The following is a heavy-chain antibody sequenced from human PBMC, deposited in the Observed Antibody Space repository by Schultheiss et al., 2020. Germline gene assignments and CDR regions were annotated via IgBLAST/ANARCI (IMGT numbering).Heavy chain of an antibody. CDR3: ARAQMATISRGDYDYFYMDV. V-gene: IGHV3-30*03. J-gene: IGHJ6*03. D-gene: IGHD5-24*01. CDR1: GFTFSSYG. CDR2: ISYDGSNK. Sequence: GGSLRLSCAASGFTFSSYGIHWVRQAPGKGLEWVAVISYDGSNKYYADSVKGRFTISRDNSKNTLYLQTNSLRAEDTAVYYCARAQMATISRGDYDYFYMDVWGKGTTVIVSS.